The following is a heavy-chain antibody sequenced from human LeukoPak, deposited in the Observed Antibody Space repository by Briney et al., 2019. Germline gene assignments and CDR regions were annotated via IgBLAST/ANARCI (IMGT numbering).Heavy chain of an antibody. J-gene: IGHJ4*02. V-gene: IGHV3-23*01. CDR2: ISGSGGST. CDR3: AKDGGDYHYDILTGYLDY. D-gene: IGHD3-9*01. CDR1: GFTFSSYA. Sequence: GGSLRLSCAASGFTFSSYAMSWVRQAPGKGLEWVSAISGSGGSTYYADSVKGRFTIPRDNSKNTLHLQMSSLRAEDTAVYYCAKDGGDYHYDILTGYLDYWGQGTLVTVSS.